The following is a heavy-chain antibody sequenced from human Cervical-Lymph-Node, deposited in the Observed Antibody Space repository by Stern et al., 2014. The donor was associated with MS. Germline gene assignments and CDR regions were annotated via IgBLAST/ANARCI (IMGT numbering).Heavy chain of an antibody. CDR2: IKEDGSET. D-gene: IGHD2-15*01. J-gene: IGHJ5*02. CDR3: ARGSDT. Sequence: EVQLVESGGGLVQPGGSLRLSCAASGFTFSSYWMNWVRQAPGKGLEWVANIKEDGSETYYVDSVKGRFTISRDKAKNSLYLQMNSLRAEDRAVYYCARGSDTWGQGTLVTVSS. CDR1: GFTFSSYW. V-gene: IGHV3-7*01.